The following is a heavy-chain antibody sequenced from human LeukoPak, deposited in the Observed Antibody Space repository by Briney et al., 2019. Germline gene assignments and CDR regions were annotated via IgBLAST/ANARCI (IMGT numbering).Heavy chain of an antibody. CDR3: ANRPLDY. CDR2: ISATGGST. J-gene: IGHJ4*02. Sequence: GGSLRLSCAASGFSFSTYAMSWVRQAPGKGLEWVSAISATGGSTYYADSVKGRFTISRDNSKNTLYLQINTLRAEDTAVYYCANRPLDYWGQGTLVTVSS. CDR1: GFSFSTYA. V-gene: IGHV3-23*01.